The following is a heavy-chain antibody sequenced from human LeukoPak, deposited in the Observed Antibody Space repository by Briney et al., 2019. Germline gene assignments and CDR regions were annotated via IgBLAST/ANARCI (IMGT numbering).Heavy chain of an antibody. J-gene: IGHJ1*01. CDR3: AKLGITMIVAAVFQH. CDR1: GFSVSGNF. D-gene: IGHD3-22*01. CDR2: IYSGGNT. V-gene: IGHV3-66*04. Sequence: GGSLRLSCAASGFSVSGNFMNWVRQAPGKGLEWVSVIYSGGNTYYADSVKGRFIISRDNAKNTLYLQMNSLRAEDTAVYYCAKLGITMIVAAVFQHWGQGTLVTVSS.